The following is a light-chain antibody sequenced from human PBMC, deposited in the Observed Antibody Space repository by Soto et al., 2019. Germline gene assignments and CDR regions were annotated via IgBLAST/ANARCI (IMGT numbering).Light chain of an antibody. CDR2: DAS. CDR3: QQQSNSPWT. V-gene: IGKV3-11*01. CDR1: QRISGY. Sequence: EIELSQSPCTVSLSAGERATLTCRASQRISGYLAWYQQRPGQAPRLLIYDASNRATGIPVRFSGSGSGTDYTLTITNLESEDFAVYYCQQQSNSPWTFGQGTKVDIK. J-gene: IGKJ1*01.